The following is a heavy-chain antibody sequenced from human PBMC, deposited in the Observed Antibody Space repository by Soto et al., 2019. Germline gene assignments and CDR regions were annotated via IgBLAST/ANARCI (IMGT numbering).Heavy chain of an antibody. Sequence: QVQLMQSGAEVKKPGSSVKVSCKASGGTFSSYAISWVRQAPGQGLEWMGGIIPIFGTANYAQKFQGRVTIPADESTSPAYMELSSQRAEDTAVYYCAGRDCSGGSCYRSYYYYGMDVWGQGTTVTVSS. CDR2: IIPIFGTA. CDR1: GGTFSSYA. V-gene: IGHV1-69*12. D-gene: IGHD2-15*01. CDR3: AGRDCSGGSCYRSYYYYGMDV. J-gene: IGHJ6*02.